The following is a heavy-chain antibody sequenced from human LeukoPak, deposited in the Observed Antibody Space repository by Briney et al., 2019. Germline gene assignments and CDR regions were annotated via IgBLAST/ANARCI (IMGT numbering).Heavy chain of an antibody. CDR3: AKGREAYSGSYTPFDP. V-gene: IGHV3-23*01. J-gene: IGHJ5*02. CDR1: GFTFSSYA. CDR2: ISGSGSNT. D-gene: IGHD1-26*01. Sequence: TGGSLRLSCAGSGFTFSSYAMSWVRQAPGKGLEWVSAISGSGSNTYYADSVKGRFTISRDSSENTLYLQMNSLRDEDTAVYYCAKGREAYSGSYTPFDPWGQGTLVTVSS.